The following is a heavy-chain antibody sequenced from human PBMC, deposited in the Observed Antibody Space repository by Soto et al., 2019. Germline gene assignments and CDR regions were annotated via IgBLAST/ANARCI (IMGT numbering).Heavy chain of an antibody. D-gene: IGHD2-2*01. CDR2: ISAYNGNT. J-gene: IGHJ5*02. Sequence: ASVKVSCKASGYTLTSYGISWVRQSPGQGLEWMGWISAYNGNTNYAQKLQGRVTMTTDTSTSTAYMELRSLRSDDTAVYYCARDGYCSSTSCYFPDNWFDPWGQGTLVTVSS. CDR1: GYTLTSYG. CDR3: ARDGYCSSTSCYFPDNWFDP. V-gene: IGHV1-18*01.